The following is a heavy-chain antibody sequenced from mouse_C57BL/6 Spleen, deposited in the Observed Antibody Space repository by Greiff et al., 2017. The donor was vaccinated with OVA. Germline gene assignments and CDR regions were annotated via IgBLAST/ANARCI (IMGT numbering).Heavy chain of an antibody. CDR3: ARGDTTVCFDY. CDR1: GYSITSGYY. J-gene: IGHJ2*01. V-gene: IGHV3-6*01. Sequence: EVQLVESGPGLVKPSQSLSLTCSVTGYSITSGYYWNWIRQFPGNKLEWMGYISYDGSNNYNPSLKNRISITRDTSKNQFFLKLNSVTTEDTATYYCARGDTTVCFDYWGQGTTLTVSS. CDR2: ISYDGSN. D-gene: IGHD1-1*01.